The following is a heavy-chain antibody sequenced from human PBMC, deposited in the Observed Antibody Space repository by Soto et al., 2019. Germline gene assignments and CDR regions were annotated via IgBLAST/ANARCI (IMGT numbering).Heavy chain of an antibody. CDR1: GFPFSAEA. J-gene: IGHJ4*02. D-gene: IGHD6-13*01. V-gene: IGHV3-30-3*01. Sequence: QVQLVESGGGVVQPGNSLRLSCAGSGFPFSAEAMHWVRQAPGKGLEWVAAISYDGNNKNHADSVKGRFTVSRDNSKNTLYLQIYRLRPEDTAVYYCARDYSSGWCLDYWGQGSLGTVSS. CDR3: ARDYSSGWCLDY. CDR2: ISYDGNNK.